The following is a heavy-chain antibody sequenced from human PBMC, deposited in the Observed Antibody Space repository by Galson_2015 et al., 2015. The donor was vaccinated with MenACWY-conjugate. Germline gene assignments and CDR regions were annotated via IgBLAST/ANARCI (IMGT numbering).Heavy chain of an antibody. CDR3: VKDRFGGGNWLDA. CDR1: GFVFSGYA. CDR2: ISGSGGDI. Sequence: SLRLSCAASGFVFSGYAMNWVRQAPGKGLEWVSSISGSGGDIYYADSVKGRFTISKDFSQNTVHLQMDSLRAEDTAQYYCVKDRFGGGNWLDAWGQGTLVIVSS. J-gene: IGHJ5*02. V-gene: IGHV3-23*01. D-gene: IGHD3-10*01.